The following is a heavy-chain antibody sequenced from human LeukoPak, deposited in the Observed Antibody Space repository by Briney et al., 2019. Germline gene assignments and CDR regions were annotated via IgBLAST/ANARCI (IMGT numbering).Heavy chain of an antibody. V-gene: IGHV4-39*01. CDR1: GGSISSSSYY. CDR3: ARRAVAGTSFEDY. J-gene: IGHJ4*02. CDR2: YYYTGST. Sequence: SETLSLTCTVSGGSISSSSYYWGWIRQPPGKGLEWIGSYYYTGSTYYNPSLKSRVTISVDTSKNQFSLKLSSVTAADTAVFYCARRAVAGTSFEDYWGQGTLVTVSS. D-gene: IGHD6-19*01.